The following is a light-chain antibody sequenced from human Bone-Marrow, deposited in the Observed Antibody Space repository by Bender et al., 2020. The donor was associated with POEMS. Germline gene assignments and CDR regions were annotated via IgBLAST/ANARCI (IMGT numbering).Light chain of an antibody. V-gene: IGLV2-14*02. CDR2: EAS. Sequence: QSALTQPASVSGSPGQSITISCTGTSSDVGSYNLVSWYQQHPGKVPKVIIFEASKRPSGVSNRFSGSKSGNTASLTVSGLQAEDEADYYCSSYAGSNNWVFGGGTKLTVL. J-gene: IGLJ3*02. CDR1: SSDVGSYNL. CDR3: SSYAGSNNWV.